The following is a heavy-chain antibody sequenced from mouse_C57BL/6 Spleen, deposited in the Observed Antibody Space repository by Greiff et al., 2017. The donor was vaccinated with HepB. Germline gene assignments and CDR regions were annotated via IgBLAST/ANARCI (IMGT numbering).Heavy chain of an antibody. CDR1: GYSITSGYY. CDR3: ARGTTPFDY. CDR2: ISYDGSN. V-gene: IGHV3-6*01. J-gene: IGHJ2*01. D-gene: IGHD1-1*01. Sequence: EESGPGLVKPSQSLSLTCSVTGYSITSGYYWNWIRQFPGNKLEWMGYISYDGSNNYNPSLKNRISITRDTSKNQFFLKLNSVTTEDTATYYCARGTTPFDYWGQGTTLTVSS.